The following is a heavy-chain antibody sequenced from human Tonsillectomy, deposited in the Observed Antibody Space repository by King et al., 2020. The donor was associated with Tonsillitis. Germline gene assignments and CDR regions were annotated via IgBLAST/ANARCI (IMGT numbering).Heavy chain of an antibody. D-gene: IGHD6-6*01. CDR1: GYTFTSYW. CDR3: ARQREHLVQLYYYTMDV. Sequence: QLVQSGAGVKKPGESLRISCKASGYTFTSYWITWVRQMPGKGLEWMGRIAPSDSNTNYSPSFKGNVTISTDKSISTPYLQWSSLKASDTAMYFCARQREHLVQLYYYTMDVWGQGTTVTVPS. V-gene: IGHV5-10-1*01. CDR2: IAPSDSNT. J-gene: IGHJ6*02.